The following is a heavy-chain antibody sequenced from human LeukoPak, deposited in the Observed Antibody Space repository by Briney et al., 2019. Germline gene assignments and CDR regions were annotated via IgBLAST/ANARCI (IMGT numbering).Heavy chain of an antibody. J-gene: IGHJ4*02. V-gene: IGHV4-34*01. CDR2: INHSGST. D-gene: IGHD2/OR15-2a*01. CDR1: GGSFSGYY. Sequence: SETLSLTCAVYGGSFSGYYWSWIRQPPGKGLEWIGEINHSGSTNYNPSLKSRVTISVDTSKNQFSLKLSSVTAADTAVYYCAGLGKISTGYFDYWGQGTLVTVSS. CDR3: AGLGKISTGYFDY.